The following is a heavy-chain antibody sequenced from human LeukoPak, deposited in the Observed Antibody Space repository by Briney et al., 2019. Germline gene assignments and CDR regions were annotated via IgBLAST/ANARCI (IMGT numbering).Heavy chain of an antibody. J-gene: IGHJ4*02. CDR3: ANRYTSGWNYFDY. CDR1: GFTFSSYA. CDR2: ISGSGGST. Sequence: WGSLRLSCAASGFTFSSYAMSWVRQAPGKGLEWVSAISGSGGSTYYADSVKGRFTISRDNSKNTLYLQMDSLRAEDTAVYYCANRYTSGWNYFDYWGQGILVTVSS. D-gene: IGHD6-19*01. V-gene: IGHV3-23*01.